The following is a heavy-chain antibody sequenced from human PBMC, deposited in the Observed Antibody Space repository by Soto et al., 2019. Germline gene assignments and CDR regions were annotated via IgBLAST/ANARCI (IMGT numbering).Heavy chain of an antibody. CDR1: GFSLSTSGMC. Sequence: SGPTLVNPTQTLTLTCTFSGFSLSTSGMCVSWIRQPPGKALEWLALIDWDDDKYYSTSLKTRLTISKDTSKNQVVPTMTNMDPVDTATYYCARICSSTSCPYGMDVWGQGTTVTVSS. D-gene: IGHD2-2*01. CDR3: ARICSSTSCPYGMDV. CDR2: IDWDDDK. J-gene: IGHJ6*02. V-gene: IGHV2-70*01.